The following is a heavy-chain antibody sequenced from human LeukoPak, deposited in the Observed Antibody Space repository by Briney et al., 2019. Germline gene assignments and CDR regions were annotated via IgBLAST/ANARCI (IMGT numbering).Heavy chain of an antibody. V-gene: IGHV3-74*01. CDR1: GFTFSSNW. CDR3: TRGPAD. CDR2: INPDGNRS. Sequence: GRSLRLSCAASGFTFSSNWMHWVRQAPGKGLVWVAKINPDGNRSDYVDSVKGRFTISRDNAKNTLYLQMDSLKAEDTAVYYCTRGPADWGQGTLVIVSS. J-gene: IGHJ1*01.